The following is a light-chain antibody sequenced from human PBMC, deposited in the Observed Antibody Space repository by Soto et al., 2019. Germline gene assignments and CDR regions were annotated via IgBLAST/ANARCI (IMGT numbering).Light chain of an antibody. CDR1: NSDVGAYNY. Sequence: QSALTQPASVSGSPGQSITISCTGINSDVGAYNYVSWYQQHPGKAPKLIIYEVNNRPSGVSYRFSGSKSGNTASLTISGLQADDEAHYYCASYAISSTRVFGGGTALTVL. V-gene: IGLV2-14*01. J-gene: IGLJ3*02. CDR3: ASYAISSTRV. CDR2: EVN.